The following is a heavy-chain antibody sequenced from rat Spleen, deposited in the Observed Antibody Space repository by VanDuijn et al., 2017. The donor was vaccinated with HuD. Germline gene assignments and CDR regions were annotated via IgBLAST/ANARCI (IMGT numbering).Heavy chain of an antibody. CDR3: TRDRIIRSTGFDY. CDR2: ISHEGSSP. Sequence: EVHLVESGGGLVQPGRSLKLSCAASGFTFSDYYMAWVRQAPKKGLEWVASISHEGSSPEYGNAVKGRFTISRDNAKSTLYLQMNSLRSEDTATYYCTRDRIIRSTGFDYWGQGVMVTVSS. D-gene: IGHD4-1*01. V-gene: IGHV5-22*01. CDR1: GFTFSDYY. J-gene: IGHJ2*01.